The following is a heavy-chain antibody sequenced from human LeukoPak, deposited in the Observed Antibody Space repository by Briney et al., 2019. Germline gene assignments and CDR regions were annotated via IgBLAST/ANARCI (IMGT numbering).Heavy chain of an antibody. CDR3: SLVGATSYYYYGMDV. J-gene: IGHJ6*02. V-gene: IGHV3-48*03. CDR2: ISSSGSTI. Sequence: GGSLRLSCAASGFTFSSYKMNWVRQAPGKGLEWVSYISSSGSTIYYADSVKGRSTISRDNAKNSLYLQMNSLRAEDTAVYYCSLVGATSYYYYGMDVWGQGTTVTVSS. CDR1: GFTFSSYK. D-gene: IGHD1-26*01.